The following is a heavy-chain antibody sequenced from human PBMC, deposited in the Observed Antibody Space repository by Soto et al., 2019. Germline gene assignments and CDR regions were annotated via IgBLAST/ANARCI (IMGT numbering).Heavy chain of an antibody. CDR3: ARGKGFGGLNWFDP. Sequence: QVQLVQSGAEVKKPGASVKVSCKASGYTFTGYYMHWVRQAPGQGLEWMGWINPNSGGTNYAQKFQGWVTMTRDTSISTGYMELSRLRSNGTAVYYCARGKGFGGLNWFDPWGQGTLVTVSS. V-gene: IGHV1-2*04. CDR1: GYTFTGYY. D-gene: IGHD3-3*01. CDR2: INPNSGGT. J-gene: IGHJ5*02.